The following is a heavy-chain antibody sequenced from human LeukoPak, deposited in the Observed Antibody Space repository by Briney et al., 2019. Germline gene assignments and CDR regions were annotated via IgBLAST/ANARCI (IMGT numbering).Heavy chain of an antibody. CDR1: GGSISSSSYY. V-gene: IGHV4-39*01. D-gene: IGHD2-15*01. CDR3: ARLLGYCSGGSCYIRYDSIDY. J-gene: IGHJ4*02. CDR2: IYYSGST. Sequence: PSETLSLTCTVSGGSISSSSYYWGWIRQPPGKGLEWIGSIYYSGSTYYNPSLKSRVTISVDTSKSQFSLKLSSVTAADTAVYYCARLLGYCSGGSCYIRYDSIDYWGQGTLVTVSS.